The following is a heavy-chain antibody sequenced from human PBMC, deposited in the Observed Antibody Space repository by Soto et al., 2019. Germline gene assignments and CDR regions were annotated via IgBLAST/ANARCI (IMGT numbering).Heavy chain of an antibody. CDR1: GGSISSGGYY. Sequence: QVQLQESGPGLVKPSQTLSLTCTVSGGSISSGGYYWSWIRQHPGKGLEWIGYIYYTGSTYYNPSLKSRLTISVDTSTNQCSLKLSSVTAADTAVYYCATLYMVRGVRTFDYWGQGTLVTVSS. V-gene: IGHV4-31*03. CDR3: ATLYMVRGVRTFDY. CDR2: IYYTGST. D-gene: IGHD3-10*01. J-gene: IGHJ4*02.